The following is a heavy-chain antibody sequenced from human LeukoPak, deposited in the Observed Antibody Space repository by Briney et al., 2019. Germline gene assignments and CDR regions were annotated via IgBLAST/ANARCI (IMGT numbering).Heavy chain of an antibody. J-gene: IGHJ4*02. CDR2: FDPEDGET. D-gene: IGHD2-15*01. V-gene: IGHV1-24*01. CDR3: ATGIEDCSGGSCYPQFDY. Sequence: ASVTVSCKVSGYTLTELSMHWVRQAPGKGLEWMGGFDPEDGETIYAQKFQGRVTMTEDTSTDTAYMELSSLRSEDTAVYYCATGIEDCSGGSCYPQFDYWGQGTLVTVSS. CDR1: GYTLTELS.